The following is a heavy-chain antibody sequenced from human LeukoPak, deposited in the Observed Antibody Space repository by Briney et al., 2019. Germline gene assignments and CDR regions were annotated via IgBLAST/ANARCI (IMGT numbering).Heavy chain of an antibody. J-gene: IGHJ4*02. V-gene: IGHV4-4*02. CDR1: GGSITTTNF. CDR2: ISLSGLI. Sequence: SETLSLTCGVSGGSITTTNFWSWVRQAPGQGLEWIGEISLSGLINYNSSLSSRVTISLDRAKNHLSLNLRSVTAADTAIYYCTRENGAFPPFGFWGQGTVVTVSS. D-gene: IGHD2-8*01. CDR3: TRENGAFPPFGF.